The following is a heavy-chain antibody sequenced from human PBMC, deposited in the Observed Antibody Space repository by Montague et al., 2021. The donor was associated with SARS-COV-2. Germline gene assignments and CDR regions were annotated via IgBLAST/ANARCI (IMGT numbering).Heavy chain of an antibody. CDR3: ARAIVDVTMMVVVMTGVEHYFDF. J-gene: IGHJ4*02. V-gene: IGHV4-34*01. D-gene: IGHD3-22*01. CDR1: GGSFSGYY. CDR2: INHSGST. Sequence: SETLSLTCVVYGGSFSGYYWSWIRQPPGKGLEWIGDINHSGSTNYNPSLKSRASISVDTSKNQFSLKLSSVTAADTAVYYCARAIVDVTMMVVVMTGVEHYFDFWGQGTLVTVSS.